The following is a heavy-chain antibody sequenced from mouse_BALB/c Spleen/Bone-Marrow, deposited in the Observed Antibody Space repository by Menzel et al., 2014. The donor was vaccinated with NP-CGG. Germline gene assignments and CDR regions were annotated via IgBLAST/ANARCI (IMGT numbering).Heavy chain of an antibody. CDR1: GFTFSSFG. V-gene: IGHV5-17*02. Sequence: VQLKESGGGLVQPGGSRKLSCAASGFTFSSFGMHWVRQAPEKGLEWVAYISSGSSTIFYADTVKGRFTVTRDNPKNTLFMQMTSLSSEDTAMYYCTRGGNWDDFDYWGQGTTLTVSS. CDR3: TRGGNWDDFDY. D-gene: IGHD4-1*01. J-gene: IGHJ2*01. CDR2: ISSGSSTI.